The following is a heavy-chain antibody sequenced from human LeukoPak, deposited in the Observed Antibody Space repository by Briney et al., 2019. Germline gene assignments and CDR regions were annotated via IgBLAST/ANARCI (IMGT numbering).Heavy chain of an antibody. CDR3: AKPSQGYCSSTSCYPPPDY. J-gene: IGHJ4*02. CDR1: GFTFDDYA. V-gene: IGHV3-9*01. D-gene: IGHD2-2*01. CDR2: ISWNSGSI. Sequence: PGRSLRLSCAASGFTFDDYAMHWVRQAPGKGLEWVSGISWNSGSIGYADSVKGRFTISRDNAKNSLYLQMNSLRAEDTAVYYCAKPSQGYCSSTSCYPPPDYWGQGTLVTVSS.